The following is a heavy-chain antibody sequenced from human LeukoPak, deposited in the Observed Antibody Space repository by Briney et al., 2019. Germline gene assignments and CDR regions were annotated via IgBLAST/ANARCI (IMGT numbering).Heavy chain of an antibody. CDR2: MNPNSANT. V-gene: IGHV1-8*03. D-gene: IGHD2-8*02. CDR3: ARARLVRGPVTPLYYFDY. CDR1: GYTFNTYD. Sequence: ASVNVSCKASGYTFNTYDINWVRQATGQGLEWMGWMNPNSANTGYAQKFQGRVTLTRNTSISTAYMELNGLRSDDTAVYYCARARLVRGPVTPLYYFDYWGQGVLVTVS. J-gene: IGHJ4*02.